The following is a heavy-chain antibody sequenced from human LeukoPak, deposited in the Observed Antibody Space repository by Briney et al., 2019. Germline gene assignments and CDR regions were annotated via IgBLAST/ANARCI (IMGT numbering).Heavy chain of an antibody. J-gene: IGHJ6*02. CDR2: INHSGST. V-gene: IGHV4-34*01. CDR3: ARSFYYGSGSYYPYFYYGMDV. D-gene: IGHD3-10*01. Sequence: SETLSLTCAVYGGSFSGYYWSWIRQPPGKGLEWIGEINHSGSTNYNPSLKSRVTISVDTSKNQFSLKLSSVTAADTAVYYCARSFYYGSGSYYPYFYYGMDVWGQGTTVTVSS. CDR1: GGSFSGYY.